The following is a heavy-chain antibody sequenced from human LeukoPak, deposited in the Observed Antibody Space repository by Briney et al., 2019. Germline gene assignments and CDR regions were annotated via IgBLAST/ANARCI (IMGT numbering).Heavy chain of an antibody. J-gene: IGHJ4*02. CDR1: GFTFSNNY. V-gene: IGHV3-66*01. Sequence: PGGSLSLSCATSGFTFSNNYMSWVRQAPGKGLECVSVIDSAGSTYYAASVKGRFTISRDISKNALFLLMNSLTAEDTAVYYCARVGYTSSWGERFYFDYWGLGTVVTVSS. CDR2: IDSAGST. D-gene: IGHD6-13*01. CDR3: ARVGYTSSWGERFYFDY.